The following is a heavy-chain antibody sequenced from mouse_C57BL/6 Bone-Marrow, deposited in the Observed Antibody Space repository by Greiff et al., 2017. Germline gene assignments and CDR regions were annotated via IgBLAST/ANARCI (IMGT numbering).Heavy chain of an antibody. D-gene: IGHD1-2*01. CDR1: GYTFTSYW. J-gene: IGHJ1*03. Sequence: QVHVKQSGAELAKPGASVKLSCKASGYTFTSYWMHWVKQRPGQGLEWIGYINPSSGYTKYNQKFKDKATLTADKSSSTAYMQLSSLTYEDSAVYYCARLRRYYGPDWYFDVWGTGTTVTGSS. V-gene: IGHV1-7*01. CDR2: INPSSGYT. CDR3: ARLRRYYGPDWYFDV.